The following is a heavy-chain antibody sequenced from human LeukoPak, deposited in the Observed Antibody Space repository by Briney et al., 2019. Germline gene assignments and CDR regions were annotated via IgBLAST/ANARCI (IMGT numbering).Heavy chain of an antibody. V-gene: IGHV1-2*02. J-gene: IGHJ4*02. CDR3: ARDSRIVVVPAAISSYDY. Sequence: ASVKVSCKASGYTFTNYYMHWVRQAPGQGLEWMGWINPNSGGTNYAQKFQGRVTMTRDTSISTAYMELSRLRSDDTAVYYCARDSRIVVVPAAISSYDYWGQGTPVTVSS. CDR2: INPNSGGT. D-gene: IGHD2-2*02. CDR1: GYTFTNYY.